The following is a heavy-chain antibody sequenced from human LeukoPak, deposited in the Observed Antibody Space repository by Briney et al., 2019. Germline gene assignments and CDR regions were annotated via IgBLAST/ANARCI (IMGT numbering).Heavy chain of an antibody. CDR3: ARVVVVVVAATRADWFDP. V-gene: IGHV4-30-4*01. CDR1: GGSISSGDYY. CDR2: IYYSGST. J-gene: IGHJ5*02. D-gene: IGHD2-15*01. Sequence: SETLSLTCTVSGGSISSGDYYWSWIRQPPGKGLEWIGYIYYSGSTYYNPSLKSRVTISVDTSKNQFSLKLSSVTAADTAVYYCARVVVVVVAATRADWFDPWGQGTLVTVSS.